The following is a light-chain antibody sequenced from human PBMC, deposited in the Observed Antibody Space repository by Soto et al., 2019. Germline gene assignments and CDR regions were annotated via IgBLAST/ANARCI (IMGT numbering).Light chain of an antibody. CDR1: QIIDNW. J-gene: IGKJ4*01. Sequence: TQMPQSPSALSASVGDRVTITCRASQIIDNWLAWYQQKGVKAPKILIYKASNLQSGVPSSLSGGGYGTAFTLTISNLQPEDSETYYCQEYNRHVGGGNKVELK. V-gene: IGKV1-5*03. CDR3: QEYNRH. CDR2: KAS.